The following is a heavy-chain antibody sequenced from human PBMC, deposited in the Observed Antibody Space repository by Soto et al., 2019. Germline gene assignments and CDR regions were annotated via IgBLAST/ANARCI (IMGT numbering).Heavy chain of an antibody. CDR1: GLTVSNNY. V-gene: IGHV3-66*01. J-gene: IGHJ5*02. Sequence: EVQLVESGGGLVQPGGSLRLSFAASGLTVSNNYMGWVRQAPGKGLEWVSLIYSGGAIYYADSVRGRFTISRDNSRNMVYLQMSSLRDEDTAVYYCKGGFGVNRSWGQGTLVTVSS. CDR3: KGGFGVNRS. CDR2: IYSGGAI. D-gene: IGHD3-3*01.